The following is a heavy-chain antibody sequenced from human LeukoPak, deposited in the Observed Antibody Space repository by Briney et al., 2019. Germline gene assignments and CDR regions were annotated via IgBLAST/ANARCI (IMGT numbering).Heavy chain of an antibody. V-gene: IGHV2-70*11. CDR2: IDWDDDK. CDR3: VRAFPTVTTFDY. Sequence: SGPTLVNPTQTLTLTRTFSGFSLSTSGMCVSWIRPPPGKALEWLARIDWDDDKYYSSSLKTRLTISKDTSKNQVVLTMTNMDPVDTATYYCVRAFPTVTTFDYWGPGTLVTVSS. J-gene: IGHJ4*02. CDR1: GFSLSTSGMC. D-gene: IGHD4-17*01.